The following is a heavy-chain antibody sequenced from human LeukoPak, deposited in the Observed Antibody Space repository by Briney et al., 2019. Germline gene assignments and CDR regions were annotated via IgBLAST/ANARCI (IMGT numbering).Heavy chain of an antibody. Sequence: GGSLRLSCAASGFTFSDYWMNWVRQAPGKGLEWEANIDQDGSSEHYVGSVQGRFTISRDKAKNSLYLQMNRLRAEDTAVYYCARGDWAPFDYWGQGSLLTVSS. CDR3: ARGDWAPFDY. CDR1: GFTFSDYW. CDR2: IDQDGSSE. J-gene: IGHJ4*02. D-gene: IGHD2-21*02. V-gene: IGHV3-7*01.